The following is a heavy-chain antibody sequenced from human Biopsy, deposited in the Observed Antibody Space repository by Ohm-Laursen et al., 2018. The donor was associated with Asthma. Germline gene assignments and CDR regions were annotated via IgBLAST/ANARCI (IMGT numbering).Heavy chain of an antibody. D-gene: IGHD3-10*01. CDR2: IYYTGSD. CDR1: GGSVSTGSYY. V-gene: IGHV4-61*01. J-gene: IGHJ6*02. Sequence: SDTLSLTCTVSGGSVSTGSYYWSWIRQPPGKGLEWLGYIYYTGSDNYNPSLKSRVTISLDTSKNQFSLRLNSVTAADTAVYYCARGPNYHGSGRAPIGMDVWGQGTTVTVSS. CDR3: ARGPNYHGSGRAPIGMDV.